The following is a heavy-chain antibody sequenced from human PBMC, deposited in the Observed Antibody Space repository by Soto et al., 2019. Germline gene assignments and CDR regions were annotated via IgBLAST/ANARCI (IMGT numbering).Heavy chain of an antibody. CDR3: AREGFELSFDY. J-gene: IGHJ4*02. Sequence: QVQLVESGGGVVQPGRSLRLSCAASGFTFSSYAMHWVRQAPGKGLEWVAVISYDGSNKYYADSVKGRFTISRDNSKNTLYLQMNSLRAEDTAVYSCAREGFELSFDYWGQGTLVTVSS. V-gene: IGHV3-30-3*01. CDR1: GFTFSSYA. D-gene: IGHD1-26*01. CDR2: ISYDGSNK.